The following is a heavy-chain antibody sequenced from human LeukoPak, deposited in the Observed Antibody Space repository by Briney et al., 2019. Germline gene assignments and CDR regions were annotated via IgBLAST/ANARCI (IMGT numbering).Heavy chain of an antibody. J-gene: IGHJ6*02. CDR3: ARPSSTSSASNYYYYGMDV. V-gene: IGHV1-18*01. CDR1: GYTVTSYV. CDR2: ISAFIGNT. Sequence: ASVKVSYKPAGYTVTSYVISWGRQAPGQRLEGMRGISAFIGNTNYAQKLQGRVTITTDTSTSTGYMEMRSLRSEETGVYYCARPSSTSSASNYYYYGMDVWGQGTTVTVSS. D-gene: IGHD2-2*01.